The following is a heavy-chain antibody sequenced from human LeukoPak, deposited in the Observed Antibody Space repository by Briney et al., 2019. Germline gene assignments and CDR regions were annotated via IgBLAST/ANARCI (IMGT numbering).Heavy chain of an antibody. CDR2: IGSDNSSI. Sequence: PGGSLRLSCAASGFTFSNYNMNWVRQAPGKGLEWVSYIGSDNSSIYYADSVKGRFTISRDNAKNSLYLQMNSLRAEDTAVYYCAKGYDFWSGPRLDCWGQRTLVTVSS. J-gene: IGHJ4*02. CDR1: GFTFSNYN. V-gene: IGHV3-48*01. D-gene: IGHD3-3*01. CDR3: AKGYDFWSGPRLDC.